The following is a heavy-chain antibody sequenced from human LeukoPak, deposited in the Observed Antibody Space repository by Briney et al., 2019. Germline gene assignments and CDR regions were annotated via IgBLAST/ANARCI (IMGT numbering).Heavy chain of an antibody. CDR3: ASWRAADY. J-gene: IGHJ4*02. CDR2: INHSGST. V-gene: IGHV4-34*01. D-gene: IGHD6-13*01. Sequence: PSETLSLTCTVSGGSISSYYWSWIRQPPGKGLEWIGEINHSGSTNYNPSLKSRVTISVDTSKNQFSLKLSSVTAADTAVYYCASWRAADYWGQGTLVTVSS. CDR1: GGSISSYY.